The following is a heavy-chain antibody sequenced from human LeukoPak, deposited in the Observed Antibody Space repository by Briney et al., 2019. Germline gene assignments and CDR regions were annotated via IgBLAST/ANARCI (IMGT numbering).Heavy chain of an antibody. CDR2: IYYSGST. CDR3: ARLPRYGSGSYPHAFDI. J-gene: IGHJ3*02. CDR1: RGSISSSSYY. V-gene: IGHV4-39*01. Sequence: SETLSLTCTVSRGSISSSSYYWGWIRQPPGKGLEWIGSIYYSGSTYYNPSLKSRVTISVDTSKNQFSLKLSSVTAADTAVYYCARLPRYGSGSYPHAFDIWGQGTMVTVSS. D-gene: IGHD3-10*01.